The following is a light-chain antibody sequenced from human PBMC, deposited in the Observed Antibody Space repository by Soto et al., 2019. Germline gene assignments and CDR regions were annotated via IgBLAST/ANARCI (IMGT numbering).Light chain of an antibody. CDR3: QQYGSSPLT. V-gene: IGKV3-20*01. CDR2: GAS. CDR1: QSVSSSY. J-gene: IGKJ4*01. Sequence: EIVLTQSPGTLSLSPGERATLSCRASQSVSSSYLAWYQQKPGQAPRLLIYGASSRATGIPDRFSGSGSGTDFTLTISTLEPEVFAVYYCQQYGSSPLTFGGGTKVDIK.